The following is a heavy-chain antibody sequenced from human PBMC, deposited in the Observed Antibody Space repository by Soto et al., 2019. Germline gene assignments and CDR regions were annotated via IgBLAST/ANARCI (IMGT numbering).Heavy chain of an antibody. D-gene: IGHD1-26*01. J-gene: IGHJ6*02. CDR1: GFTFSSYA. V-gene: IGHV3-23*01. Sequence: GSLRLSCAASGFTFSSYAMSWVRQAPGKGLEWVSAISGSGGSTYYADSVKGRFTISRDNSKNTLYLQMNSLRAEDTAVYYCATSSGSYYLYYYYGMDVWGQGTTVTVSS. CDR2: ISGSGGST. CDR3: ATSSGSYYLYYYYGMDV.